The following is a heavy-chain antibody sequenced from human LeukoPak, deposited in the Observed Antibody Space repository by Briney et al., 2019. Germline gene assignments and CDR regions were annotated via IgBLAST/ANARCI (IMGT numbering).Heavy chain of an antibody. CDR2: IYPNGNT. Sequence: GGSLRLSCAASGFTVSSNYMNWVRQAPGKGLEWVSMIYPNGNTFYTDSVKGRFTISRDNSKNTLDLQMSSLRAEDTAVYYCARFGLPADYWGQGTLVTVSS. V-gene: IGHV3-66*01. CDR3: ARFGLPADY. J-gene: IGHJ4*02. CDR1: GFTVSSNY. D-gene: IGHD3-10*01.